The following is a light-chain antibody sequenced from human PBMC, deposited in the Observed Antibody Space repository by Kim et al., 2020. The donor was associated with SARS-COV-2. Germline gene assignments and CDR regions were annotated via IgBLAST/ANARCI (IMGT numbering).Light chain of an antibody. CDR2: AAS. CDR1: QSISSY. J-gene: IGKJ3*01. CDR3: QQSYSTPFT. Sequence: ASVGDRVTITGRASQSISSYLNWYQQKPGKAPKLLIYAASSLQSGVPSRFSGSGSGTDFTLTISSLQPEDFATYYCQQSYSTPFTFGPGTKVDIK. V-gene: IGKV1-39*01.